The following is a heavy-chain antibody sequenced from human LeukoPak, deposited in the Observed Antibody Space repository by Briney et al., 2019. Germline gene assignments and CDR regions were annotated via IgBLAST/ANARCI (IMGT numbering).Heavy chain of an antibody. CDR1: GFTFSTYG. CDR3: ASAKWYYYDTSDYQTPDVRSGFDY. CDR2: IRYDGRNK. J-gene: IGHJ4*02. V-gene: IGHV3-30*02. Sequence: PGGSLRLSCAASGFTFSTYGMHWVRQAPGKGLEWVAFIRYDGRNKYYADSVKGRFTISRDNSKNTLCLQMNSLRDEDTAVYYCASAKWYYYDTSDYQTPDVRSGFDYWGQGTLVTVSS. D-gene: IGHD3-22*01.